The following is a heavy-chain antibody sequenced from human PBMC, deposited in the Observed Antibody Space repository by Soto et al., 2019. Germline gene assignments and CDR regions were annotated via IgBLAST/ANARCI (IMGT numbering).Heavy chain of an antibody. CDR3: ARGPYSRGVGATNPSH. CDR2: INRSGGT. D-gene: IGHD1-26*01. Sequence: SETLSLTCAVYGGSFSDDYWTWIRQPPGRGLEWIGEINRSGGTIYNLSLESRVTISADTSKNQFSLKLTSVTAADTAVYYCARGPYSRGVGATNPSHWGQGTLVTVSS. V-gene: IGHV4-34*01. CDR1: GGSFSDDY. J-gene: IGHJ4*02.